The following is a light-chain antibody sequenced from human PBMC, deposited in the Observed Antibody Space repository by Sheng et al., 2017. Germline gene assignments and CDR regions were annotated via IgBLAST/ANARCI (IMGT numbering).Light chain of an antibody. V-gene: IGLV1-40*01. CDR2: GNS. CDR3: QSYDSSLSGSRV. J-gene: IGLJ1*01. Sequence: VLTQPPSVSGAPGQRVTISCTGSSSNIGAGYDVHWYQQLPGTAPKLLIYGNSNRPSGVPDRFSGSKSGTSASLAITGLQAEDEADYYCQSYDSSLSGSRVFGTGTKVTVL. CDR1: SSNIGAGYD.